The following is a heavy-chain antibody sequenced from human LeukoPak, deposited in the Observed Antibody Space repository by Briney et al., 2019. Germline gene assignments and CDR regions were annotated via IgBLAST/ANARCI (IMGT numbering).Heavy chain of an antibody. Sequence: EASVKVSCKASGYTFTGYYMHWVRQAPGQGLEWMGWINPNSGGTNYAQKFQGRVTMTRDTSISTAYMELSRLRSEDTAVYYCARGRARYYYGSGSFSDYWGQGTLVTVSS. CDR2: INPNSGGT. CDR1: GYTFTGYY. CDR3: ARGRARYYYGSGSFSDY. V-gene: IGHV1-2*02. J-gene: IGHJ4*02. D-gene: IGHD3-10*01.